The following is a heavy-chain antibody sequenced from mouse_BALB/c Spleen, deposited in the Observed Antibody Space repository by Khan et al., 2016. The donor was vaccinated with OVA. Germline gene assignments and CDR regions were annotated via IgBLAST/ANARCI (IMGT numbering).Heavy chain of an antibody. CDR2: INPTSGYT. Sequence: QVQLQQSGAELAKPGASVKMSCKASGYTFTSYWMHWIKQRPGQGLEWIGYINPTSGYTDYNQKFKDKATLTADKSSSTAYMQLNSLTSDDSAVYYCARERIDYWGQGTTLTVSS. J-gene: IGHJ2*01. V-gene: IGHV1-7*01. CDR3: ARERIDY. CDR1: GYTFTSYW.